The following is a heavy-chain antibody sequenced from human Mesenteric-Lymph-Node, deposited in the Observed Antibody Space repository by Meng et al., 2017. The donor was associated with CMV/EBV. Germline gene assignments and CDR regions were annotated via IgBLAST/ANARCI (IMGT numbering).Heavy chain of an antibody. CDR3: AKDTEYSSSSGIDY. V-gene: IGHV3-33*06. J-gene: IGHJ4*02. CDR1: GFTFSSYG. Sequence: GGSLRLSCAASGFTFSSYGMHWVRQAPGKGLEWVAVIWYDGSNKYYADSVKGRFTISRDNSQNTLYLQMNSLRAEDTAVYYCAKDTEYSSSSGIDYWGQGTLVTVSS. CDR2: IWYDGSNK. D-gene: IGHD6-6*01.